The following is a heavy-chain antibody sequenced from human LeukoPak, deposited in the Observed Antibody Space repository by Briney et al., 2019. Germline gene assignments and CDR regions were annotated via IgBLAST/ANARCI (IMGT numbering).Heavy chain of an antibody. V-gene: IGHV3-7*01. CDR3: ARVGRYGSGEDAFDI. Sequence: GGSLRLSCAASGFTFSSYWMSWVRQAPGKGLEWVANIKHDGSEKYYVDSVKGRFTISRDSYKNTLYLQMNSLRAEDTAEYYCARVGRYGSGEDAFDIWGQGTMVTVSS. CDR1: GFTFSSYW. CDR2: IKHDGSEK. J-gene: IGHJ3*02. D-gene: IGHD3-10*01.